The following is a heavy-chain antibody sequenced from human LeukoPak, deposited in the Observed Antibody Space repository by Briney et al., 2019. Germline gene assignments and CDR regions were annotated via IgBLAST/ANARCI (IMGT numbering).Heavy chain of an antibody. V-gene: IGHV4-34*01. Sequence: SETLSLTCAVYGGSFSGYYWSWICQPPGKGLEWIGEINHSGSTNYNPSLKSRVTISVDTSKNQFSLKLSSVTAADTAVYYCARGHDYTIISSSWPFDYWGQGTLVTVSS. CDR1: GGSFSGYY. J-gene: IGHJ4*02. D-gene: IGHD6-13*01. CDR2: INHSGST. CDR3: ARGHDYTIISSSWPFDY.